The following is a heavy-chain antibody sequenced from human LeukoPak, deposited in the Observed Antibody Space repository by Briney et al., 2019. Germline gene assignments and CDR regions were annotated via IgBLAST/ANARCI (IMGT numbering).Heavy chain of an antibody. CDR3: AKEGVLGATMTNNWFDP. CDR1: GYTFTSYG. CDR2: IIPIFGTP. D-gene: IGHD1-26*01. V-gene: IGHV1-69*13. Sequence: SVKVSCKASGYTFTSYGISWVRQAPGQGLEWMGGIIPIFGTPNYAQNFQGRVTITADESASTAYMELTSLRSEDTAVYYCAKEGVLGATMTNNWFDPWGQGTLVTVSS. J-gene: IGHJ5*02.